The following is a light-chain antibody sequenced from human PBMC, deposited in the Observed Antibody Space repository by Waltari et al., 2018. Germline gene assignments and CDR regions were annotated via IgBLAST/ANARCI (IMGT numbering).Light chain of an antibody. Sequence: QSALTQPPSASGSPGQSVTISCTGSSNDVGGFDYVSWYQQQPGKAPKLIIHEVNKRPSGVPDRFSGSKSGNSAYLTVSGLQADDEGDYHCSSYGGSSTVVFGGGTKLTVL. CDR2: EVN. V-gene: IGLV2-8*01. CDR1: SNDVGGFDY. CDR3: SSYGGSSTVV. J-gene: IGLJ2*01.